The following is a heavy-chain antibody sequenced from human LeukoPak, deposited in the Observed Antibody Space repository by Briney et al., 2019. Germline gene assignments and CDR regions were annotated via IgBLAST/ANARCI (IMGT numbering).Heavy chain of an antibody. Sequence: GGSLRLSCAASGFTVSRNYMNWVRQAPREGLECVSSISSSSSYIYYADSVKGRFTISRDNAKNSLYLQMNSLRAEDTAVYYCARDASYYDSSGYSSYWGQGTLVTVSS. J-gene: IGHJ4*02. V-gene: IGHV3-21*01. CDR2: ISSSSSYI. D-gene: IGHD3-22*01. CDR3: ARDASYYDSSGYSSY. CDR1: GFTVSRNY.